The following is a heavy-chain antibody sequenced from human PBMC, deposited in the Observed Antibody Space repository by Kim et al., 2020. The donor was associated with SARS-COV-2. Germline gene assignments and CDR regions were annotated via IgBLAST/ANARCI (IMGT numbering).Heavy chain of an antibody. CDR1: GYTFDTYG. V-gene: IGHV1-18*01. Sequence: ASVKVSCKASGYTFDTYGISWVRQAPGQGLVWMGWISAYNGNTKYAQKIQGRVFMTTDTSTSTAYMELRSLRSDDTAMYYCTRDLLPPYYDSSGYYYGGDYWGQGTLVTVSS. D-gene: IGHD3-22*01. CDR2: ISAYNGNT. CDR3: TRDLLPPYYDSSGYYYGGDY. J-gene: IGHJ4*02.